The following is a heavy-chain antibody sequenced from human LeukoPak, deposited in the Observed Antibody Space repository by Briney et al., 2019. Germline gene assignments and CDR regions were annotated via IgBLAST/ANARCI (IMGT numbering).Heavy chain of an antibody. CDR1: GGSVSSGSYY. D-gene: IGHD3-16*01. Sequence: SETLSLTCTVSGGSVSSGSYYWSWIRQPPGKGLEWIGYMYYSGSTNYNPSLKSRVTISVDTSKNQFSLKLSSVTAADTAVYYCARWPLRGLFDYWGQGTLVTVSS. J-gene: IGHJ4*02. CDR3: ARWPLRGLFDY. CDR2: MYYSGST. V-gene: IGHV4-61*01.